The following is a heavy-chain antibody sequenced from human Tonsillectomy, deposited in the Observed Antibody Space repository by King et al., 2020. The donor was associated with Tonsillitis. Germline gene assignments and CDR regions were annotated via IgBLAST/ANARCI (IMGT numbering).Heavy chain of an antibody. CDR3: ASLGYCSSTSCYLGYYMDV. CDR1: GYTFPGYY. D-gene: IGHD2-2*01. V-gene: IGHV1-2*02. Sequence: QLVQSGAEVNKPGASVKVPCKAFGYTFPGYYMHWVRQAPGKGLGWMGWINPNSGGTNYAQKFQGRVTITRDTSIRTAYMELGRLRSDDTAVYYCASLGYCSSTSCYLGYYMDVWGKGTTVTVSS. J-gene: IGHJ6*03. CDR2: INPNSGGT.